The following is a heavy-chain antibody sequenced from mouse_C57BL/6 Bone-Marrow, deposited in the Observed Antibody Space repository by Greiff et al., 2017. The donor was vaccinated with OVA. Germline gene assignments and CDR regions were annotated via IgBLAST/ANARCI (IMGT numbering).Heavy chain of an antibody. D-gene: IGHD1-1*01. CDR3: AREINYYGSSYFAD. Sequence: QVQLQQPGAELVKPGASVKLSCKASGYTFTSYWMQWVKQRPGQGLEWIGEIDPSDSYTNYNQKFKGKATLTVDTSSSTAYMQLSSLTSEDSAVYYCAREINYYGSSYFADGGQGTLVTVSA. CDR2: IDPSDSYT. CDR1: GYTFTSYW. V-gene: IGHV1-50*01. J-gene: IGHJ3*01.